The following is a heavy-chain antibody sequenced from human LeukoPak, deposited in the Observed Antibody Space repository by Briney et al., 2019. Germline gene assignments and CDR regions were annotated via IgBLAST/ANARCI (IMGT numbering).Heavy chain of an antibody. V-gene: IGHV4-61*02. CDR2: IYTSGST. CDR3: AFRGY. D-gene: IGHD3-10*01. Sequence: PSQTLSLTCTVSGGSISSGSYYWSWIRQPAGKGLEWIGRIYTSGSTNYNPSRKSRVTISVDTSKNQFSLKLSSVTAADTAVYYCAFRGYWGQGTLVTVSS. J-gene: IGHJ4*02. CDR1: GGSISSGSYY.